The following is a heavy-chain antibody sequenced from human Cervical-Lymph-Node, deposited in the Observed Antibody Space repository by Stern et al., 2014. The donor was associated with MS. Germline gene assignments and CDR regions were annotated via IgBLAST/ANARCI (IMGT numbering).Heavy chain of an antibody. J-gene: IGHJ5*02. CDR1: GFSLRTSGVA. CDR3: AHRHYSGWFDP. CDR2: IYWDDDK. V-gene: IGHV2-5*02. Sequence: QVPLKESGPTLVKPTQTLTLTCTFSGFSLRTSGVAVGWIRQPPGKALEWLALIYWDDDKRYSASLKSRLTITKDTPKNQVVLTMTNMDPVDTATYYCAHRHYSGWFDPWGQGILVTVSS. D-gene: IGHD5-18*01.